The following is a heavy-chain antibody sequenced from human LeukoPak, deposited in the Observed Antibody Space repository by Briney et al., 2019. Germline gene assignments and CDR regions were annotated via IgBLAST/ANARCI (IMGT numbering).Heavy chain of an antibody. Sequence: PGGSLRLSCAASGFTFSNAWLSWVRQAPGKGLEWVGRIKSKTDDRDTDCAVHGKGSFTIARDDSKNKLYLQMSSLKTEDTAVYYCTTGERRFDSSGYYPYYLDYWGQGTLVTVSS. J-gene: IGHJ4*02. CDR1: GFTFSNAW. V-gene: IGHV3-15*01. D-gene: IGHD3-22*01. CDR3: TTGERRFDSSGYYPYYLDY. CDR2: IKSKTDDRDT.